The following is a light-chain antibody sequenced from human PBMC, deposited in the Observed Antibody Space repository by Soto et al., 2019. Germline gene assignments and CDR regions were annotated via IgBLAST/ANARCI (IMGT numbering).Light chain of an antibody. Sequence: QSALTQPPSASGSPGQSVTISCTGTSSDVGAYNYVSWYQQYPGKAPKLMIHEVTKRPSGVPDRFSGSKSGNTASLTVSGLQAEDEAEYYCTAYVGNDIWVFGGGTKLTVL. CDR1: SSDVGAYNY. CDR2: EVT. V-gene: IGLV2-8*01. CDR3: TAYVGNDIWV. J-gene: IGLJ3*02.